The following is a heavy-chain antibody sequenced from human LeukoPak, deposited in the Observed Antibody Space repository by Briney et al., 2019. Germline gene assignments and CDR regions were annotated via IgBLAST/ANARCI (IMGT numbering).Heavy chain of an antibody. D-gene: IGHD3-22*01. J-gene: IGHJ4*02. CDR3: ASLVDDDSATYWFYFDS. CDR1: GYTFTNYG. V-gene: IGHV1-18*04. CDR2: ISAYNGNT. Sequence: ASVKVSCKASGYTFTNYGINWVRQAPRQGLEWMGWISAYNGNTNYAQKVQGRVTITIDTSTTTGHMALRSLSSDDTAVYYCASLVDDDSATYWFYFDSWGQGTLVTVSS.